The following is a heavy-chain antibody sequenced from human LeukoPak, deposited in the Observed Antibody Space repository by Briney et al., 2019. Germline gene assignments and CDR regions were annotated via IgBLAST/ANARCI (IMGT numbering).Heavy chain of an antibody. Sequence: TSETLSLTCTVSGGSISSSNYYWGWIRQPPGKGLEWIGNIYYSGSTYYNPSLKSRVTISVDTSKNHFSLKLSSVTAADTAVYYCARQDPAAIHYWGQGTLVTVSS. CDR1: GGSISSSNYY. D-gene: IGHD2-2*01. V-gene: IGHV4-39*01. CDR2: IYYSGST. J-gene: IGHJ4*02. CDR3: ARQDPAAIHY.